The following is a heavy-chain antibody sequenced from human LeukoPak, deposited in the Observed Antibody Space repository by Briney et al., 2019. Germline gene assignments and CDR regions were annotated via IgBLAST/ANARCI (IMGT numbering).Heavy chain of an antibody. Sequence: QPGGSLRLSCAASGFTFSSYAMHWVRQAPGKGLEWVAVISYDGSNKYYADSVKGRFTISRDNAKNSVYLQMNSLRVDDTAVYYCARERFHGSGAPKFDYWGQGTLVTVSS. CDR2: ISYDGSNK. J-gene: IGHJ4*02. CDR1: GFTFSSYA. CDR3: ARERFHGSGAPKFDY. V-gene: IGHV3-30*04. D-gene: IGHD3-10*01.